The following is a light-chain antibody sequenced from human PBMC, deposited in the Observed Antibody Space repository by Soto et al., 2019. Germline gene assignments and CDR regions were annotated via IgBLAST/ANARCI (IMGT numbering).Light chain of an antibody. CDR3: SSFATSNTTMV. CDR2: DVS. V-gene: IGLV2-14*03. CDR1: SSDVGGYNH. Sequence: QSALTQPPSVSGSPGQSITISCTGTSSDVGGYNHVSWYQQHPGEAPKLMIYDVSSRPSGVSNRFSGSKAADTASLTISGLHAEDEADYYCSSFATSNTTMVFGGGTKLTVL. J-gene: IGLJ2*01.